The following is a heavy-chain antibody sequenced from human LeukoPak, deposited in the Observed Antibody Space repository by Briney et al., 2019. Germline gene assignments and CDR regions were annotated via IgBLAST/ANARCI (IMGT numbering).Heavy chain of an antibody. CDR2: MNVKTGAT. D-gene: IGHD1-26*01. Sequence: ASVKVSCKASGYTFTSHHIHWVRQAPGHGLEWLGWMNVKTGATSSAQRFPGRFTMTRDTSIGTASMEFSSLTSDDTAVYYCARQSGTYWGLDYWGQGTLVTISS. V-gene: IGHV1-2*02. CDR1: GYTFTSHH. CDR3: ARQSGTYWGLDY. J-gene: IGHJ4*02.